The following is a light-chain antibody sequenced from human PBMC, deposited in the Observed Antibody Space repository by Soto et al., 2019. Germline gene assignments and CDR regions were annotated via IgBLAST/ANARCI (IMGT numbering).Light chain of an antibody. Sequence: QSALTQPASVSGSPGQSITISCSGTSSDVGTYDFVSWYQQYPGKAPNLIIYEGVKRPSGVSSRFSGSRSGNMASLTVSGLQAEDEADYFCCSYAGVTTFGVFGGGTKLTVL. CDR2: EGV. V-gene: IGLV2-23*01. J-gene: IGLJ3*02. CDR1: SSDVGTYDF. CDR3: CSYAGVTTFGV.